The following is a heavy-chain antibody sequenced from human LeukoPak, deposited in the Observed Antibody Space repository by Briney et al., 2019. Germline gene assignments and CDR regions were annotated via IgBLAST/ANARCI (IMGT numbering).Heavy chain of an antibody. CDR3: AKATYNWNDAFDY. D-gene: IGHD1-20*01. J-gene: IGHJ4*02. V-gene: IGHV1-69*04. CDR1: GGTFSSYA. Sequence: SVKVSCKASGGTFSSYAISWVRQAPGQGLEWMGRIIPILGIANYAQKFQGRVTITADKSTSTAYMELSSLRSEDTAVYYCAKATYNWNDAFDYWGQGTLVTVSS. CDR2: IIPILGIA.